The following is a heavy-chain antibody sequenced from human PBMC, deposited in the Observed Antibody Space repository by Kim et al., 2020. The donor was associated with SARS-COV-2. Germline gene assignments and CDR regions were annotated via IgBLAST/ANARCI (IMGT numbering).Heavy chain of an antibody. CDR2: IYYSGST. Sequence: SETLSLTCTVSGGSISSGGYYWSWIRQHPGKGLEWIGYIYYSGSTYYNPSLKSRVTISVDTSKNQFSLKLSSVTAADTAVYYCARMPAAAHAEYFQHWGQGTLVTVSS. CDR1: GGSISSGGYY. D-gene: IGHD6-13*01. CDR3: ARMPAAAHAEYFQH. V-gene: IGHV4-31*03. J-gene: IGHJ1*01.